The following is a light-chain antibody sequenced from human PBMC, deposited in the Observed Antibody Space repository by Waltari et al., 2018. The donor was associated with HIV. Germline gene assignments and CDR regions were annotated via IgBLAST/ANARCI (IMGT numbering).Light chain of an antibody. Sequence: DIQMTQSPSYMSALVGDSVSINCRANQSIDSFLAWYQQKPGEAPKLLIYSASRLENGVASRFVAFGSATDFTLTITGLQTEDFATYYCQQAASFPHTFGGGTKVEL. CDR1: QSIDSF. CDR3: QQAASFPHT. J-gene: IGKJ4*01. CDR2: SAS. V-gene: IGKV1-12*01.